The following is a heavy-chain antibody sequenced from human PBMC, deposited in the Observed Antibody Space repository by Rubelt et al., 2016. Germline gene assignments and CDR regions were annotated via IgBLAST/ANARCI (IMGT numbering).Heavy chain of an antibody. CDR3: ARGDYGDPNPYYYYGMDV. D-gene: IGHD4-17*01. CDR2: LSANGGSP. J-gene: IGHJ6*02. Sequence: GGLVQPGGSLGLSCSASGFTFSSYAMHWVRQAPGKGLEYISALSANGGSPFYADSVKGRFTISRDNAKNSLYLQMNSLRAEDTAVYYCARGDYGDPNPYYYYGMDVWGQGTTVIVSS. CDR1: GFTFSSYA. V-gene: IGHV3-64*04.